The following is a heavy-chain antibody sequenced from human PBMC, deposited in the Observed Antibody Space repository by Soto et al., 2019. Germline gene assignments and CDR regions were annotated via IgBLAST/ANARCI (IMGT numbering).Heavy chain of an antibody. D-gene: IGHD1-26*01. CDR3: AKGGGSYWFDC. CDR1: GFTFSNYA. CDR2: ISGSGEST. V-gene: IGHV3-23*01. Sequence: EGSLRLSCAAYGFTFSNYAMSWVRQPPGKGLEWVSAISGSGESTFYGDYVKGPFTVSRDHSKNTLYLQLNRLGVEDTTAYYRAKGGGSYWFDCWGQGTLVTVSS. J-gene: IGHJ4*02.